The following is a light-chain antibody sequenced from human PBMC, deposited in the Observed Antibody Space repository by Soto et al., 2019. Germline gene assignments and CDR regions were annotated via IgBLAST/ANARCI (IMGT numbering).Light chain of an antibody. Sequence: QSALTQPASVSGSPGQSITTSCTGTSSDVGGYNYVSWYQQYPGKVPKLMIYDVSYRPSGVSNRFSGSKSGNTASLTISGLQAEDEADYYCSSYTSSSTYVFGTGTKVTVL. CDR2: DVS. CDR3: SSYTSSSTYV. CDR1: SSDVGGYNY. V-gene: IGLV2-14*01. J-gene: IGLJ1*01.